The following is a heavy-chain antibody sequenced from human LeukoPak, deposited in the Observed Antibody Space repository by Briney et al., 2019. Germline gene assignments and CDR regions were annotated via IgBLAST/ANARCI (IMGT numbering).Heavy chain of an antibody. V-gene: IGHV3-23*01. D-gene: IGHD5-24*01. CDR3: VQEARRDGYKLAPVAEH. CDR2: ISETCRKT. Sequence: PGGSLRLSCAASGFTFNIYAISWVRQAPGTGLEWVSAISETCRKTYYADSVKGRFTISRDNSKNTLYLQMNGLRDEDTAVYYCVQEARRDGYKLAPVAEHWGQGTLVTVSS. CDR1: GFTFNIYA. J-gene: IGHJ1*01.